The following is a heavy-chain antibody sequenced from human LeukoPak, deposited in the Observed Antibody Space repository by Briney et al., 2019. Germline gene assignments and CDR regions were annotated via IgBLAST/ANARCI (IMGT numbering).Heavy chain of an antibody. J-gene: IGHJ4*02. CDR3: ARREGPVGPKDY. Sequence: PSETLSLTCTVPGGSISSSSYHWGWIRQPPGKGLEWIGSIYYSGSTYYNPSLKSRVTISVDTSKNQFSLKLSSVTAADTAVYYCARREGPVGPKDYWGQGTLVTASS. CDR1: GGSISSSSYH. CDR2: IYYSGST. D-gene: IGHD1-26*01. V-gene: IGHV4-39*01.